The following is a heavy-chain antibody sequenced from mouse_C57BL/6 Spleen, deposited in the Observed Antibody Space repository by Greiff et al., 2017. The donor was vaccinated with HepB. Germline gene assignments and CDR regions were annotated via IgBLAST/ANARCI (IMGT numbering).Heavy chain of an antibody. V-gene: IGHV1-26*01. Sequence: VQLQQSGPELVKPGASVKISCKASGYTFTDYYMNWVKQSHGKSLEWIGDINPNNGGTSYNQKFKGKATLTVDKSSSTAYMELRSLTSEDSAVYYCARMDDGYYPFAYWGQGTLVTVSA. D-gene: IGHD2-3*01. J-gene: IGHJ3*01. CDR3: ARMDDGYYPFAY. CDR1: GYTFTDYY. CDR2: INPNNGGT.